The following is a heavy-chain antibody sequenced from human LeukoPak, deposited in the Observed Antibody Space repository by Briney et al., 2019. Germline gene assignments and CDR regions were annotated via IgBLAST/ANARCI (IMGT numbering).Heavy chain of an antibody. Sequence: PGGSLRLSCAASGFTFSSYWMHWVHQAPGKGLVWVSRINSDGSSTSYADSVKGRFTISRDNAKNTLYLQMNSLRAEDTAVYYCARDHLDSGSDFREDAFDIWGQGTMVTVSS. V-gene: IGHV3-74*01. D-gene: IGHD1-26*01. CDR1: GFTFSSYW. CDR2: INSDGSST. J-gene: IGHJ3*02. CDR3: ARDHLDSGSDFREDAFDI.